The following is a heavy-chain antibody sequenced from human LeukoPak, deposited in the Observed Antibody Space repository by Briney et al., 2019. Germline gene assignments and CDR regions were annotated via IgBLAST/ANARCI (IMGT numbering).Heavy chain of an antibody. CDR3: ARVAALHYYDSSGNYAYDY. CDR2: INPNSGGT. V-gene: IGHV1-2*02. D-gene: IGHD3-22*01. CDR1: GYTFTGHY. J-gene: IGHJ4*02. Sequence: ASVKVSCKASGYTFTGHYMHWVRQAPGQGLEWMGWINPNSGGTIYAQKLQGRVTVTTDTSTSTAYMELRSLRSDDTAVYYCARVAALHYYDSSGNYAYDYWGQGTLVTVSS.